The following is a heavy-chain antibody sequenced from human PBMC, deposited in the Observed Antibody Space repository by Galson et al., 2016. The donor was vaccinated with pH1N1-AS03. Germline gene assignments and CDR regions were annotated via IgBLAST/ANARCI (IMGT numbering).Heavy chain of an antibody. V-gene: IGHV1-2*02. CDR1: GYIFSDYY. J-gene: IGHJ6*02. CDR3: SRGLKSMLRGVIDNYYGMDV. D-gene: IGHD3-10*01. Sequence: SVKVSCKASGYIFSDYYMHWVRQAPGQGLEWMAWININDGVTNYAQKFHGRVTMSRDTSLSTAYMEQSRLGSDHTAVYYWSRGLKSMLRGVIDNYYGMDVWGRGTTVTVSS. CDR2: ININDGVT.